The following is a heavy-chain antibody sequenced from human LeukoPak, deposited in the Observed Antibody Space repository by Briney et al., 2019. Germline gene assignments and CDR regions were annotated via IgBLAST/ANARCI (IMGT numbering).Heavy chain of an antibody. Sequence: SETLPLTCTVSGGSINSYYWSWIRQPPGKGLEWIGYIYYSGSTNYNPSLKSRVTISVDTSKNQFSLKLSSVTAADTAVYYCARAGLDFWSGYLIDYWGQGTLVTVSS. CDR2: IYYSGST. V-gene: IGHV4-59*01. D-gene: IGHD3-3*01. J-gene: IGHJ4*02. CDR3: ARAGLDFWSGYLIDY. CDR1: GGSINSYY.